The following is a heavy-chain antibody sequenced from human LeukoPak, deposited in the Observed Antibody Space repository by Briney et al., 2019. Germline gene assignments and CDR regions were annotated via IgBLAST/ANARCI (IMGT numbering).Heavy chain of an antibody. Sequence: PGGSLRLSCAASGFSFSSYGMSWVRQAPGKGLEWVSVIYSGGNTYYADSVKGRFTISRDSSRNTLYLQMNTLRAEDTAVYYCARVEAAAGTGSLDSWGQGTLVTVSS. V-gene: IGHV3-53*01. CDR2: IYSGGNT. J-gene: IGHJ4*02. D-gene: IGHD6-13*01. CDR1: GFSFSSYG. CDR3: ARVEAAAGTGSLDS.